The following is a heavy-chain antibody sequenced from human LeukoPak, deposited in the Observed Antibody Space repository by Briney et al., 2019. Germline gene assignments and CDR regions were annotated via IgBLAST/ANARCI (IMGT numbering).Heavy chain of an antibody. D-gene: IGHD2-2*01. CDR2: ISSGSSTT. V-gene: IGHV3-48*01. CDR1: GFTFSTYI. Sequence: PTGGSLRLSCTASGFTFSTYIMNWVRQAPGRGLEWVSYISSGSSTTYYADSVKGRFTISRDNAKNSLYLQMNGLRAEDTAVYYCARDQRYCSSSSCPWEPFDYWGQGTLVTVSS. J-gene: IGHJ4*02. CDR3: ARDQRYCSSSSCPWEPFDY.